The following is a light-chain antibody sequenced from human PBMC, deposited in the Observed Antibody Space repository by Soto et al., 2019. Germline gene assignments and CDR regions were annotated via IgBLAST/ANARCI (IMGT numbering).Light chain of an antibody. V-gene: IGKV3-11*01. Sequence: EIVLTQSPATLSLSPGERATLSCRASRSVSSYLAWYQQKPGQTPRLLIHDASNRATGIPVRFSGSGSGTDFNLTISSLEPEDFAVYYCQQRTHWPSSTFGQGTRLEIK. CDR3: QQRTHWPSST. J-gene: IGKJ5*01. CDR1: RSVSSY. CDR2: DAS.